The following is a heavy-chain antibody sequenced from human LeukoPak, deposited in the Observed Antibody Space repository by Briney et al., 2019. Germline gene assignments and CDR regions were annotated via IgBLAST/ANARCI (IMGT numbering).Heavy chain of an antibody. D-gene: IGHD1-26*01. CDR2: IIPIFGTA. Sequence: APVKGSCKASGGTFSSYAISRVRQAPGQGPEWMGGIIPIFGTANYAQKFQGRVTITADESTSTAYMELSSLRSEDTAVYYCARDQEVGATTYFDYWGQGTLVTVSS. J-gene: IGHJ4*02. CDR3: ARDQEVGATTYFDY. CDR1: GGTFSSYA. V-gene: IGHV1-69*13.